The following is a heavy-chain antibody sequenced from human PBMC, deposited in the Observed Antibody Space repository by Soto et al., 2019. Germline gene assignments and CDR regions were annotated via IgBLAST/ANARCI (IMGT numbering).Heavy chain of an antibody. CDR2: IIPIFGTA. J-gene: IGHJ4*02. Sequence: SVKVSCKASGGTFSSYAISWVRQAPGQGLEWMGGIIPIFGTANYAQKFQGRVTITADESTSTAYMELSSLRSEDTAVYYCARDPYYYDSSGYLPLDYWGQGTLVTVSS. V-gene: IGHV1-69*13. D-gene: IGHD3-22*01. CDR1: GGTFSSYA. CDR3: ARDPYYYDSSGYLPLDY.